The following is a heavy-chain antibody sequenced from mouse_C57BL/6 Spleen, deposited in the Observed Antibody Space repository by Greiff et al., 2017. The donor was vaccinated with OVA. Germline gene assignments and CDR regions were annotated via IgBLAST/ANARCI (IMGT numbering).Heavy chain of an antibody. Sequence: LQESGAELVRPGASVKLSCKASGYTFTDYYINWVKQRPGQGLEWIARIYPGSGNTYYNEKFKGKATLTAEKSSSTAYMQLSSLTSEDSAVYFCARWGDYDGHWYFDVWGTGTTVTVSS. CDR1: GYTFTDYY. CDR2: IYPGSGNT. CDR3: ARWGDYDGHWYFDV. V-gene: IGHV1-76*01. J-gene: IGHJ1*03. D-gene: IGHD2-4*01.